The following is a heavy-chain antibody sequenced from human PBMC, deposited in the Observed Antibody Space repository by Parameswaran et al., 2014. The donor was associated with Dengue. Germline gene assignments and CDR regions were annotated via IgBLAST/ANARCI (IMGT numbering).Heavy chain of an antibody. J-gene: IGHJ3*01. CDR3: ARQVRFCTNGVCYLDAFDF. Sequence: VRQAPGKGLEWIGSIYYSGSTYYNPSLKSRVTISVDTSKNQFSLKLSSVTAADTAVYYCARQVRFCTNGVCYLDAFDFWGQGTMVTVSS. D-gene: IGHD2-8*01. V-gene: IGHV4-39*01. CDR2: IYYSGST.